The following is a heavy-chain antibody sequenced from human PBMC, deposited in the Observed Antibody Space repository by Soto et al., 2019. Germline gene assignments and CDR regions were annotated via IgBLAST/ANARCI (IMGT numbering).Heavy chain of an antibody. CDR1: GFTFSSYG. J-gene: IGHJ6*04. D-gene: IGHD2-2*01. Sequence: GGSLRLSCAASGFTFSSYGMHWVRQAPGKGLEWVAVIWYDGSNKYYADSVKGRFTISRDNSKNTLYLQMNSLRAEDTAVYYWGREGVPAVPIRQYYYYSGMEVGGKGTTVTVPS. CDR3: GREGVPAVPIRQYYYYSGMEV. V-gene: IGHV3-33*01. CDR2: IWYDGSNK.